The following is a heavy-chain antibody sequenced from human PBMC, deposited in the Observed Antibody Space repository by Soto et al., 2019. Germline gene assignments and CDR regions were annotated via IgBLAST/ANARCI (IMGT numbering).Heavy chain of an antibody. CDR2: ISYDGSNK. D-gene: IGHD1-1*01. CDR3: ARDRLRYNWNDFPYYYSGMDV. V-gene: IGHV3-30-3*01. Sequence: QVQLVESGGGVVQPGRSLRLSCAASGFTFSSYVMHWVRQAPGKGLEWVAVISYDGSNKYYADSVKGRFTISRDNSKNTLYLQMTSLRAEDTAVYYCARDRLRYNWNDFPYYYSGMDVWGQGTTVTVSS. CDR1: GFTFSSYV. J-gene: IGHJ6*02.